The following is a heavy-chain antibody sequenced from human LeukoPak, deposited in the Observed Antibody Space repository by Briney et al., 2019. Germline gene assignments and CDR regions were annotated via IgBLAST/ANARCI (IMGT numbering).Heavy chain of an antibody. D-gene: IGHD6-6*01. CDR2: IDSSGRDT. Sequence: PGGSLRLSCAASGFTFSTFAMSWVRQPPGKGLEWVSSIDSSGRDTYYAGSVKGRFTISRDNAKNSLYLQMNSLRAEDTAVYYCARELAARQDLDYWGQGTLVTVSS. CDR1: GFTFSTFA. J-gene: IGHJ4*02. V-gene: IGHV3-21*01. CDR3: ARELAARQDLDY.